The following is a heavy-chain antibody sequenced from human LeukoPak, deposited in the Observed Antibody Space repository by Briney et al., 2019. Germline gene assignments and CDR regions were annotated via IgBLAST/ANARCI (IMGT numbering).Heavy chain of an antibody. CDR2: INWNGGST. V-gene: IGHV3-20*04. D-gene: IGHD2-2*01. CDR1: GFTFSSYG. J-gene: IGHJ6*03. Sequence: GGSLRLSCAASGFTFSSYGMSWVRQAPGKGPEWVSGINWNGGSTGYADSVKGRFTISRDNAKNSLYLQMNSLRAEDTALYYCARDEVYCSSTSCSARDYYYYMDVWGKGTTVTVSS. CDR3: ARDEVYCSSTSCSARDYYYYMDV.